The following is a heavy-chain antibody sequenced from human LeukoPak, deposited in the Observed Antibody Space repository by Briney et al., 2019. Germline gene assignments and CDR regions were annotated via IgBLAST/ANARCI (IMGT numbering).Heavy chain of an antibody. Sequence: ASETLSLTCTVSSGSLTGYYWSWIRQPPGKGLEWIAYVYATGTTNYNPSLKTRATISMDTSKNQLSLTLTSVTAADTAVYYCARLLGYYYYMDVWGKGTTVTVSS. CDR3: ARLLGYYYYMDV. V-gene: IGHV4-59*01. CDR2: VYATGTT. J-gene: IGHJ6*03. CDR1: SGSLTGYY.